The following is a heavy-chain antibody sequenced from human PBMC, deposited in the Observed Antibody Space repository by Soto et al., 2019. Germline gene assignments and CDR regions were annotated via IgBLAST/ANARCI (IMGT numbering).Heavy chain of an antibody. Sequence: EVQLLESGGGLVQPGGSLRLSCAASGFTFSSYAMSWVRQAPGKGLEWVSAISGSGGSTYYADSVKGRFTISRDNSKNTRYLHRNSLRAEDTAVYYCATTPIINVNGGRDPGLDVWGHGTTVTVSS. J-gene: IGHJ6*02. CDR3: ATTPIINVNGGRDPGLDV. CDR2: ISGSGGST. D-gene: IGHD3-10*01. V-gene: IGHV3-23*01. CDR1: GFTFSSYA.